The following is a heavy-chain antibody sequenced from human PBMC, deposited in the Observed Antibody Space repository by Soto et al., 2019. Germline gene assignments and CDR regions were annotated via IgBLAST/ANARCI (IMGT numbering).Heavy chain of an antibody. CDR1: GYTFTSYD. CDR2: MNPNSGNT. V-gene: IGHV1-8*01. Sequence: ASVKVSCKASGYTFTSYDINWVRQATGQGLEWMGWMNPNSGNTGYAQKFQGRVTMTRNTSISTAYMELSSLRSEDTAVYYCARGRASGYYYYMDGWGKATTVTVAS. J-gene: IGHJ6*03. D-gene: IGHD6-19*01. CDR3: ARGRASGYYYYMDG.